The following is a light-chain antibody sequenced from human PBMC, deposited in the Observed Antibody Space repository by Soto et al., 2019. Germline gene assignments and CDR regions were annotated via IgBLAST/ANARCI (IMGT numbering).Light chain of an antibody. CDR1: QGIGDT. CDR2: DTS. V-gene: IGKV3-15*01. J-gene: IGKJ4*01. Sequence: EIVMTQSPATLSVSPGDGATLSCRASQGIGDTLAWYQQKPGQTPRLLIYDTSIRATGVPARFSGSRSGAEFTLTICSLQSEDFAVYYCQQYVNWPLTFGGGTKVESK. CDR3: QQYVNWPLT.